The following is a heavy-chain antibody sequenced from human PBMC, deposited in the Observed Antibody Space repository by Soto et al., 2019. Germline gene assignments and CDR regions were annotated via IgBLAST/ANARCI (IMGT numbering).Heavy chain of an antibody. J-gene: IGHJ5*02. CDR1: GGTFGNSA. Sequence: QVQLVQSGAEVKKPGSSVNVSCKTSGGTFGNSAVTWVRQAPGQGLEWLGGIVPMFGTANYAQKFQGRVTITADESTITGYMELNSLKTDDTAVYYCARDGDPLSAFWSGPLGGGRFDPWGQGTLVTVSS. CDR2: IVPMFGTA. D-gene: IGHD3-3*01. V-gene: IGHV1-69*12. CDR3: ARDGDPLSAFWSGPLGGGRFDP.